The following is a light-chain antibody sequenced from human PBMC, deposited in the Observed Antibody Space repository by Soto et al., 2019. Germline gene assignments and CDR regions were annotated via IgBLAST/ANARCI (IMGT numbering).Light chain of an antibody. V-gene: IGKV3-15*01. Sequence: EIVMTQSPATLSVSPGERATLSCRASQSVSSNLAWYQQKPGQAPRLLIYGASTRATGIPARFSGSGSGTEFTLTISSLRSEDFAVYYCQQYNNWPPMAFGQGTKVEI. CDR1: QSVSSN. CDR3: QQYNNWPPMA. J-gene: IGKJ1*01. CDR2: GAS.